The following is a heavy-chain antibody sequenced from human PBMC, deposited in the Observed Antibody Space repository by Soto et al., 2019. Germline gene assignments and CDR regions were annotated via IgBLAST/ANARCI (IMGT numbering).Heavy chain of an antibody. Sequence: QVQLVQSGAEVKKPGASVYVSCKASGYTFTDYYVHWVRQAPGQGLERMGWINTNVGGTNYARKFQGRVTMTRDASISIVYMKLTRLSPAHTAIYYWGRGGREVPRIPYDTWGQVTRVTVSS. D-gene: IGHD3-16*01. CDR2: INTNVGGT. CDR1: GYTFTDYY. CDR3: GRGGREVPRIPYDT. V-gene: IGHV1-2*02. J-gene: IGHJ5*02.